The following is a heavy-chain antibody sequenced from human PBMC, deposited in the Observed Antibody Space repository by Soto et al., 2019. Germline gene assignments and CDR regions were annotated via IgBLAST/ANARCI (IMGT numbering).Heavy chain of an antibody. CDR3: AREDVLLWSGELCPLEY. J-gene: IGHJ4*02. CDR1: GFTFSSYG. D-gene: IGHD3-10*01. V-gene: IGHV3-33*01. Sequence: QVQLVESGGGVVQPGRSLRLSCAASGFTFSSYGMHWVRQAPGKGLEWVAVIWYDGSNKYYADSVKGRFTISRDNSKNTLYRQMNSLRAADTAVYYCAREDVLLWSGELCPLEYWGQGNLVTVSS. CDR2: IWYDGSNK.